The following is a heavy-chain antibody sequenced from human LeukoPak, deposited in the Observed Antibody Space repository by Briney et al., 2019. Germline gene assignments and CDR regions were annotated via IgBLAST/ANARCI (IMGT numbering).Heavy chain of an antibody. CDR2: ISAYNGNT. D-gene: IGHD1-14*01. CDR3: ARVEPPHYYYYMDV. J-gene: IGHJ6*03. V-gene: IGHV1-18*01. CDR1: GYTFTSYG. Sequence: GASVKVSCKASGYTFTSYGISWVRQAPGQGLEWMGWISAYNGNTNYAQKLQGRVTMTTDTSTSTAYMELRSLRSDDTAVYYCARVEPPHYYYYMDVWGKGTTVTVSS.